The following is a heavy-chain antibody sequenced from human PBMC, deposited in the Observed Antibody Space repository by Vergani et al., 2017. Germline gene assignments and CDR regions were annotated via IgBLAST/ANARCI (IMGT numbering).Heavy chain of an antibody. Sequence: EVQLVESGGGLVQPGGSLRLSCAASGFTLSSYWMSWVRQAPGKGLEWVANIKQDGSEKYYVDSVKGRFTISRDNAKNSLYLQMNSLRAEDTAVYYCARDYYDSRNFDYWGQGTLVTVSS. CDR1: GFTLSSYW. CDR2: IKQDGSEK. D-gene: IGHD3-22*01. V-gene: IGHV3-7*01. J-gene: IGHJ4*02. CDR3: ARDYYDSRNFDY.